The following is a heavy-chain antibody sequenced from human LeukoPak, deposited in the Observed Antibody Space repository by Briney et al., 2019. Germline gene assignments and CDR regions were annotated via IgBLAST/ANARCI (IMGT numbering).Heavy chain of an antibody. CDR2: MNPSGDST. V-gene: IGHV1-46*01. D-gene: IGHD4-17*01. CDR3: ARENDYGNNWFDP. Sequence: ASVKVSCKASGYTFTNYGISWVRQAPGQGLEWMGIMNPSGDSTTYAQKFQGRVTMTRDTSTRTVYMELSSLRSDDTAVYYCARENDYGNNWFDPWGQGTLVTVSS. J-gene: IGHJ5*02. CDR1: GYTFTNYG.